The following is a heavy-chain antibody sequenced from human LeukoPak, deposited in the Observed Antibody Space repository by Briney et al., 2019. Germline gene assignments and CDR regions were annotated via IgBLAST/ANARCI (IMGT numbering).Heavy chain of an antibody. CDR3: ARDETVLLHSRGHYRRWYYVRDP. CDR1: GGSISSYY. CDR2: IYYSGST. V-gene: IGHV4-59*01. J-gene: IGHJ5*02. Sequence: PWESLSLTCTVSGGSISSYYWSWIRQPAGKGLEWIGYIYYSGSTNYNPSLKSRVTISVDTSKNQFSLKLSSVTAADTAEYYSARDETVLLHSRGHYRRWYYVRDPWRRNTLVTVSS. D-gene: IGHD4-23*01.